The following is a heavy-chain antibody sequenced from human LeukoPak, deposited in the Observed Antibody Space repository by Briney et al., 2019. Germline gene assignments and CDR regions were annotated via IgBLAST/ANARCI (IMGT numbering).Heavy chain of an antibody. CDR2: VSSSSSYI. D-gene: IGHD3-10*01. J-gene: IGHJ4*02. CDR3: ARDRGHCHDY. Sequence: GGSLRLSCAASGFTFSSYSMNWVRQAPGKGLEWVSSVSSSSSYIYYADSVKGRFTISRDNAKNSLYLQMNSLRAEDTAVYYCARDRGHCHDYWGQGTLVTVSS. CDR1: GFTFSSYS. V-gene: IGHV3-21*01.